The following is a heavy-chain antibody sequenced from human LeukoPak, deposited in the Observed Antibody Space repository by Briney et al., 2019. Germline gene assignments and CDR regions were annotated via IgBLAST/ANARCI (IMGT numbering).Heavy chain of an antibody. CDR2: ISGSGGST. Sequence: GGSLRLSCAASGFTFSTNAMNWVRQAPGKGLEWVSTISGSGGSTYYADSVKGRFTISRDNSKNTLYLQMNSLRAEDTAVYYCAYGDYDCWGQGTLVTVSS. CDR1: GFTFSTNA. J-gene: IGHJ4*02. D-gene: IGHD4-17*01. V-gene: IGHV3-23*01. CDR3: AYGDYDC.